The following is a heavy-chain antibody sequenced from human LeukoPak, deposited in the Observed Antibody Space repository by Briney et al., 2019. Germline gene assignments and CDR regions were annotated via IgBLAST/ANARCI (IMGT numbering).Heavy chain of an antibody. D-gene: IGHD5-24*01. V-gene: IGHV3-30*02. J-gene: IGHJ6*03. CDR3: AKDGGLHLYYYYNYMDI. Sequence: GGSLRLSCAASGFTFNSYGMHWVRQAPGKRLEWVAFIRYDGSYEYYADSVKGRFTISRDNSKTTLYLQMNSLRSEDTAVYYCAKDGGLHLYYYYNYMDIWGKGTTVTVSS. CDR2: IRYDGSYE. CDR1: GFTFNSYG.